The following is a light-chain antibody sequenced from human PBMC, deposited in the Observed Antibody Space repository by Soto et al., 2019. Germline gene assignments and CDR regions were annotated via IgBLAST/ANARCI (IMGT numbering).Light chain of an antibody. CDR2: KAS. V-gene: IGKV1-5*03. CDR3: QHYNSYPEA. J-gene: IGKJ1*01. Sequence: DIHMTQSPSTLSGSVGDTVTITCVASQTISSWLAWYQQKPGKAPKLLIYKASTLKSGVPSRFSGSGSGTEFTLTISSLQPDDFATYYCQHYNSYPEAFGQGTKVDIK. CDR1: QTISSW.